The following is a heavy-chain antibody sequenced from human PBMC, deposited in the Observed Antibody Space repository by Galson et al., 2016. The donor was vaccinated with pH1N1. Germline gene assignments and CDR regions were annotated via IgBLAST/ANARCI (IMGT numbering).Heavy chain of an antibody. CDR1: GFTLSIFG. V-gene: IGHV3-23*01. CDR3: AKHDGSGYYCSRRLS. Sequence: LRLSCAVSGFTLSIFGMSWVRQTPGKGLEWVSAISGGGGSTYHADSVKGRFTTSRDNSKNTLFLQMSSLRAEDTAIYYCAKHDGSGYYCSRRLSWGQGTLVTVSS. D-gene: IGHD3-22*01. J-gene: IGHJ5*02. CDR2: ISGGGGST.